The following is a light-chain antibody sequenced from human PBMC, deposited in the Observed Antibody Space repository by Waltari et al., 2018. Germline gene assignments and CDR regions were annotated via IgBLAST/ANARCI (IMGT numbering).Light chain of an antibody. J-gene: IGLJ1*01. CDR1: SSDVGNYDL. Sequence: QSGLTQPASVSGSPGQSITMSCTGTSSDVGNYDLVSCYQQNPGKAPKLMVYEVTRWSSRVSDPFSVSNSAHTASLTIYGLQSEDEADYYCCSYAGLGIYVFGTGTKVTVL. V-gene: IGLV2-23*02. CDR3: CSYAGLGIYV. CDR2: EVT.